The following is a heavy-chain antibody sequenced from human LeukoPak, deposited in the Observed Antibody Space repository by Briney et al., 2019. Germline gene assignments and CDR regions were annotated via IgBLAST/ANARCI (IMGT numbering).Heavy chain of an antibody. J-gene: IGHJ4*02. CDR2: ISGSDDGT. CDR3: AKRGPIYSSTPGNYFDY. Sequence: GGSLRLSCAASGFTFSSYAMSWVSQAPGKGLEWVSTISGSDDGTYYADSVRGRFTISRDNSKNTLYLQMKALRDEDTATYYCAKRGPIYSSTPGNYFDYWGQGTLVTVSS. V-gene: IGHV3-23*01. CDR1: GFTFSSYA. D-gene: IGHD3-10*01.